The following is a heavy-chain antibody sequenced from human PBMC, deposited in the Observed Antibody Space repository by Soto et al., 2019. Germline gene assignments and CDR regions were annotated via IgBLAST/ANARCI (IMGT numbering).Heavy chain of an antibody. CDR1: GYTFTVYY. Sequence: ASVKVSCKASGYTFTVYYMHWVRQAPGQGLEWMGWINPKSGGTMYPQKFQGRVTMTWDTSISTAYMALTRLRSDDTAVYYCARDLEKGGGSAGFDYWGQGTLVTVPS. D-gene: IGHD1-26*01. CDR3: ARDLEKGGGSAGFDY. J-gene: IGHJ4*02. CDR2: INPKSGGT. V-gene: IGHV1-2*02.